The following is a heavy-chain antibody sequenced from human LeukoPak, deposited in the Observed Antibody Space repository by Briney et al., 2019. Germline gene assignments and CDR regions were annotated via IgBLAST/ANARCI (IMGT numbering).Heavy chain of an antibody. Sequence: ASPKVSCKASGYTFTSYDISWGRQAPGGRGGWMGGMNANRGNTGDAQKFQRRVNITRNTSISTAYMELSTLRSEDTAVYYCARVLRWTDAFDIWGQGTMVTVSS. V-gene: IGHV1-8*03. CDR3: ARVLRWTDAFDI. D-gene: IGHD4-23*01. CDR2: MNANRGNT. CDR1: GYTFTSYD. J-gene: IGHJ3*02.